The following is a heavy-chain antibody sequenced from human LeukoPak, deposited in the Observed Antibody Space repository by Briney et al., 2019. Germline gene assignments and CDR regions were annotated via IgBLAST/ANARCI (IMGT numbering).Heavy chain of an antibody. D-gene: IGHD4-17*01. CDR1: GYIFGSYG. J-gene: IGHJ3*02. V-gene: IGHV1-18*01. CDR3: ARDYRPDLGDHEI. CDR2: ISEYDGVT. Sequence: ASVTVSCKASGYIFGSYGMNWVGQAPGQGLEWVGWISEYDGVTNYAQALRGRVTMTTDTSTTTVYMHLRDLRSDDTAVYYCARDYRPDLGDHEIWGQGTMVTVSS.